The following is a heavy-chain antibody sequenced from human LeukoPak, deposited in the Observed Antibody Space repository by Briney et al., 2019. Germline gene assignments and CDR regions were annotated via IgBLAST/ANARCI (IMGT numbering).Heavy chain of an antibody. V-gene: IGHV1-18*04. D-gene: IGHD6-19*01. Sequence: ASVKVSSKASGYTFTIYGISWVRQAPGQGLGWMGWISAYNGNTNYAQKLQGRVTMTTDTSTSTAYMELRSLRSDDTAVYYCARDRIAVAGTNHYYGMDVWGKGTTVTVSS. J-gene: IGHJ6*04. CDR3: ARDRIAVAGTNHYYGMDV. CDR1: GYTFTIYG. CDR2: ISAYNGNT.